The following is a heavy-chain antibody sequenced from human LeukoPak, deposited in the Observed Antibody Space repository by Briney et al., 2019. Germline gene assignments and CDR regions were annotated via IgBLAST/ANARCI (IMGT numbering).Heavy chain of an antibody. CDR2: IKTKGDGATV. J-gene: IGHJ6*02. Sequence: GGSLRLSCVASGFIFDTVWMTGVRQTPGKGLEWVGRIKTKGDGATVDYAAPVKARFTSSRDDSKNTLYLQMNSLKADDTGVYYCATAGGSYGPTWFYTMDVWGQGTTVTVSS. V-gene: IGHV3-15*07. CDR3: ATAGGSYGPTWFYTMDV. D-gene: IGHD1-26*01. CDR1: GFIFDTVW.